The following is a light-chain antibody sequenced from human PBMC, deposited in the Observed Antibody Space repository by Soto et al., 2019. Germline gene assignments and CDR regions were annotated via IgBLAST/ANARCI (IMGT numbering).Light chain of an antibody. CDR3: QQYNIWPWT. Sequence: ERVMTQSPATLSVSPGERATLSCRASQSVSSDLAWYHQKPGQAPRLLIYGASTRATGIPARFSGSGSGTEFTLTINSLQSEDFAVYYCQQYNIWPWTFGQGTKVEIK. V-gene: IGKV3-15*01. CDR2: GAS. J-gene: IGKJ1*01. CDR1: QSVSSD.